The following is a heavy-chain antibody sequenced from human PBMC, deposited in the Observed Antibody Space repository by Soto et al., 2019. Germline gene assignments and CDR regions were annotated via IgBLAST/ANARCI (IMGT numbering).Heavy chain of an antibody. CDR1: GGTFSSYA. Sequence: QVQLVQSGAEVKKPGSSVKVSCKASGGTFSSYAISWVRQAPGPGLEWMGGIIPIFGTANYAQKFQGRVKITAAESTRTAYMELRSLRSEDTAVYYCARDKVGASFDYWGQGTLVTVSS. D-gene: IGHD1-26*01. CDR3: ARDKVGASFDY. J-gene: IGHJ4*02. CDR2: IIPIFGTA. V-gene: IGHV1-69*01.